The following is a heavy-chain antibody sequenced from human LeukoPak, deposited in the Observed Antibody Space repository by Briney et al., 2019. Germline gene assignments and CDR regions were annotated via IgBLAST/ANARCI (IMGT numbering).Heavy chain of an antibody. CDR2: IYYSGST. CDR3: ATIAVAGRTDY. D-gene: IGHD6-19*01. V-gene: IGHV4-59*08. CDR1: GGSISSYY. Sequence: SETLSLTCTVSGGSISSYYWSWIRQPPGKGLEWIGYIYYSGSTNYNPSLKSRVTISVDTSKNQFSLKLSSVTAADTAVYYCATIAVAGRTDYWGQGTLVTVSS. J-gene: IGHJ4*02.